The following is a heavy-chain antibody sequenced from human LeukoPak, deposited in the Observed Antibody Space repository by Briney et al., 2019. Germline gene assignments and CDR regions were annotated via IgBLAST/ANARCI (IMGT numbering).Heavy chain of an antibody. J-gene: IGHJ4*02. Sequence: ASVKVSCKASGYTFTGCYMHWVRQAPGQGLKWMERITPNSGGTNYAQKFQGRVTMTRDTSISTAYIELSRLRSDDTAVYYCARDLTTSSGYYYHYFDYWGQGTLVTVSS. D-gene: IGHD3-22*01. CDR2: ITPNSGGT. CDR3: ARDLTTSSGYYYHYFDY. V-gene: IGHV1-2*06. CDR1: GYTFTGCY.